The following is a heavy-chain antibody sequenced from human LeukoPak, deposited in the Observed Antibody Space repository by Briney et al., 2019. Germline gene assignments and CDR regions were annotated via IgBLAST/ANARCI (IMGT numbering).Heavy chain of an antibody. CDR2: IYFSGST. CDR1: GGSISSHF. Sequence: SEALSLTCTVSGGSISSHFWSWIRQPPGKGLEWIGYIYFSGSTNYNPSLKSRVTISVDTSKHQFSLKLSSVTAADTAVYYCARDAASYFDFWGQGTLVTVSS. D-gene: IGHD6-13*01. CDR3: ARDAASYFDF. V-gene: IGHV4-59*11. J-gene: IGHJ4*02.